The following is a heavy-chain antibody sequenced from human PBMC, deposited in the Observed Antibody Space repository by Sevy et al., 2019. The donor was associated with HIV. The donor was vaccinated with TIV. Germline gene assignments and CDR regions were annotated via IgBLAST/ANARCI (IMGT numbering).Heavy chain of an antibody. CDR2: ISYDGSNK. D-gene: IGHD3-10*01. V-gene: IGHV3-30*18. Sequence: GGSLRLSCAASGFTFSSYGMHWVRQAPGKGLEWVAVISYDGSNKYYADSVKGRFTISRDNSKNTLYLQMNSLRAEDTAVYYCAKDLRDGSGSYYNPLDDYYYYYGMDVWGQGTTVTVSS. CDR1: GFTFSSYG. CDR3: AKDLRDGSGSYYNPLDDYYYYYGMDV. J-gene: IGHJ6*02.